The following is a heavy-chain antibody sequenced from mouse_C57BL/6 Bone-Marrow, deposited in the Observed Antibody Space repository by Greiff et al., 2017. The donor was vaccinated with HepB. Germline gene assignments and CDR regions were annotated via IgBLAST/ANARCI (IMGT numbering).Heavy chain of an antibody. CDR1: GFTFSDYG. CDR3: ARPHLFITTVVDY. J-gene: IGHJ4*01. Sequence: EVMLVESGGGLVKPGGSLKLSCAASGFTFSDYGMHWVRQAPEKGLEWVAYISSGSSTIYYADTVKGRFTISRDNAKNTLFLQMTSLRSEDTAMYYCARPHLFITTVVDYWGQGTSVTVSS. V-gene: IGHV5-17*01. D-gene: IGHD1-1*01. CDR2: ISSGSSTI.